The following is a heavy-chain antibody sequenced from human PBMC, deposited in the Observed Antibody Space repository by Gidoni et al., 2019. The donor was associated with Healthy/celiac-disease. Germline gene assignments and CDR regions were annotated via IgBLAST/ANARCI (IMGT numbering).Heavy chain of an antibody. V-gene: IGHV3-20*04. CDR3: ARENDVWKGFDI. Sequence: VELVESGGGVVRPGGSLRLSWDAAGFTFDDYGRSWVRQAPGKGLEWVSGINWNGGSTGYADSVKGRFTISRDNAKNSLYLQMNRLRAEDTALYYCARENDVWKGFDIWGQGTMVTVSS. CDR1: GFTFDDYG. J-gene: IGHJ3*02. D-gene: IGHD3-3*01. CDR2: INWNGGST.